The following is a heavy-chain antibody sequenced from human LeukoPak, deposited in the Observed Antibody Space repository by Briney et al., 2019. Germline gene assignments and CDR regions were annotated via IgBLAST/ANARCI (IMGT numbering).Heavy chain of an antibody. J-gene: IGHJ6*04. CDR2: ISSSGSTI. Sequence: HSGGSLRLSCAASGFTSSSYEMNWVRQAPGKGLEWVSYISSSGSTIYYADSVKGRFTISRDNAKNSLYLQMNSLRAEDTAVYYCAELGITMIGGVWGKGTTVTISS. D-gene: IGHD3-10*02. CDR1: GFTSSSYE. V-gene: IGHV3-48*03. CDR3: AELGITMIGGV.